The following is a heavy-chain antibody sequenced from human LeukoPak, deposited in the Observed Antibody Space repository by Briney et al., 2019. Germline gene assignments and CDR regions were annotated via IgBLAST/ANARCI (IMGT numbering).Heavy chain of an antibody. V-gene: IGHV4-59*08. CDR2: IYYSGST. D-gene: IGHD6-6*01. CDR3: ATIAGSSSY. Sequence: SETLSLTCTVSGGSMSAYYWTWFRQPPGKGLEWIGYIYYSGSTNYNPSLRSRVTISVDTSNNQFSLKLTSVTAADTAVYYCATIAGSSSYWGQGTPVTVSS. CDR1: GGSMSAYY. J-gene: IGHJ4*02.